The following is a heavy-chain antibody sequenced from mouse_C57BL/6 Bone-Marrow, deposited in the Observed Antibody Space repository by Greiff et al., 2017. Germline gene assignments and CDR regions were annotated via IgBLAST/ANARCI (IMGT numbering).Heavy chain of an antibody. D-gene: IGHD2-3*01. CDR3: ARDPIYEYCAMDY. CDR1: GYAFTNYL. J-gene: IGHJ4*01. V-gene: IGHV1-54*02. Sequence: QVQLQQSGAELVRPGTSVKVSCKASGYAFTNYLIEWVKQRPGHGLEWIGEILPGSGSTNYNEKFKGKATFTADTSSNTAYMQLSSLTTEDSAIYYCARDPIYEYCAMDYWGQGTSVTVSS. CDR2: ILPGSGST.